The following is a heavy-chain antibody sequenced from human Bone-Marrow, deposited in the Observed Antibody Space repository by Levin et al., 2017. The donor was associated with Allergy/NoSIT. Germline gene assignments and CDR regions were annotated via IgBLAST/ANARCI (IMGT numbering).Heavy chain of an antibody. J-gene: IGHJ6*02. Sequence: GESLKISCAASGFTFKNFAMHWVRQAPGKGLESVALISYDGTDKYYADSVKGRFIISRDNSNNTLYLRIYRLRPEDTASYYCARDDTYGRQLSLYYYGMDVWGQGTTVTVSS. V-gene: IGHV3-30*04. CDR3: ARDDTYGRQLSLYYYGMDV. CDR2: ISYDGTDK. CDR1: GFTFKNFA. D-gene: IGHD5-18*01.